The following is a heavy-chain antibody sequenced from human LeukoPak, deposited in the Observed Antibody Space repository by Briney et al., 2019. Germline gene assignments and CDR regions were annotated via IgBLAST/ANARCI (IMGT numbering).Heavy chain of an antibody. D-gene: IGHD1-1*01. J-gene: IGHJ4*02. CDR2: INPSGGST. CDR1: GYTFTSYF. Sequence: ASVKVSCKASGYTFTSYFMHWVRQAPGQGLEWMGIINPSGGSTSYAQKFQGRVTMTRDTSTSTVYMELSSLRSEDTAVYYCASSTTTFSPPPSWGQGTLVTVSS. CDR3: ASSTTTFSPPPS. V-gene: IGHV1-46*01.